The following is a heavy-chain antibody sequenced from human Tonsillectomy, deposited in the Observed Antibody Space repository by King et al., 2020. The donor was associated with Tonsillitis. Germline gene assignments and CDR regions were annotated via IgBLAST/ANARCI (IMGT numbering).Heavy chain of an antibody. V-gene: IGHV3-23*04. D-gene: IGHD4-11*01. Sequence: VQLVESGGGLVQPGGSLRLSCAASGFTFSSYAMSWVLQAPGKGLEWVSALSGSGGSTYYADSVKGRFTISRDNSKNTLYLQINSLRAEDTAVYYCAKGRDYSNYVRPYYYYYMDVWGKGTTVTVSS. J-gene: IGHJ6*03. CDR2: LSGSGGST. CDR3: AKGRDYSNYVRPYYYYYMDV. CDR1: GFTFSSYA.